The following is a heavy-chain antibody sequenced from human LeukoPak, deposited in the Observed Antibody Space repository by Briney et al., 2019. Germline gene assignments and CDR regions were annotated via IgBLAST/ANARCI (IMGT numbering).Heavy chain of an antibody. CDR2: MNPNSGNT. D-gene: IGHD1-26*01. J-gene: IGHJ4*02. CDR1: GYTFTSYY. Sequence: ASVKVSCKASGYTFTSYYMHWVRQAPGQGLGWMGWMNPNSGNTGYAQKFQGRVTITRNTSISTAYMELSSLRSEDTAVYYCARGLMVGATGDFDYWGQGTLVTVSS. V-gene: IGHV1-8*03. CDR3: ARGLMVGATGDFDY.